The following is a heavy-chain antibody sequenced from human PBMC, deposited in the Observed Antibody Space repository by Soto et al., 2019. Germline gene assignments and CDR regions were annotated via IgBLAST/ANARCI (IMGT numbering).Heavy chain of an antibody. CDR1: GFAFSSYS. J-gene: IGHJ4*02. CDR3: ARGADYTNSNFDY. D-gene: IGHD4-4*01. CDR2: ISSSGDT. Sequence: GGSLRLSCAVSGFAFSSYSVNWVRQAPGKGLEWVSSISSSGDTYYADSVKGRLAISRDNAKNSVYLQMTSLRVEDTAVYYCARGADYTNSNFDYWGQGTLVTVSS. V-gene: IGHV3-21*01.